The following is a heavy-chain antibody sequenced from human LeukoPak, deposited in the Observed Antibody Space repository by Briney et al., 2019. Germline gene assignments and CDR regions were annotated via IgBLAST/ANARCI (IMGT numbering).Heavy chain of an antibody. CDR1: GGSFSGYY. CDR2: INHSGST. Sequence: SETLSLTCAVYGGSFSGYYWSWIRQPPGKELEWIGEINHSGSTNYNPSLKSRVTILVDTSKNQFSLKLSSVTAADTAVYYCARSGRRCSSSTSCYTGFDPWGQGTLVTVSS. V-gene: IGHV4-34*01. CDR3: ARSGRRCSSSTSCYTGFDP. J-gene: IGHJ5*02. D-gene: IGHD2-2*02.